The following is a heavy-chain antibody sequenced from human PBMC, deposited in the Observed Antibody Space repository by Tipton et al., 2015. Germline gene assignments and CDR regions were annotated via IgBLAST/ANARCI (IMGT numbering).Heavy chain of an antibody. CDR2: IHYSGTT. Sequence: TLSLTCTVSNASISSDYWSWIRQSPGKGLEWLGYIHYSGTTNYNTSLKSRVTISVDTSKNQFSLKVDSVTAADTAVYYCARFNCDGDCYSYRGWFDPWGQGTLVTVSS. CDR3: ARFNCDGDCYSYRGWFDP. CDR1: NASISSDY. J-gene: IGHJ5*02. V-gene: IGHV4-59*01. D-gene: IGHD2-21*02.